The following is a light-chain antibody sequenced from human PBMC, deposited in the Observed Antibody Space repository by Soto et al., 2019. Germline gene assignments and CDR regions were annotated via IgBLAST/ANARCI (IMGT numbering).Light chain of an antibody. Sequence: EIVLTQSPGTLSLSPGERATLSCRASQSVSSSYLAWDQQKPGQAPRLLIYGASSRATGIPDRFSGSGSGTDFTLAISRLEPEDCAVYYCQQYGSSPITFGQGTEVEIK. CDR3: QQYGSSPIT. CDR2: GAS. CDR1: QSVSSSY. J-gene: IGKJ1*01. V-gene: IGKV3-20*01.